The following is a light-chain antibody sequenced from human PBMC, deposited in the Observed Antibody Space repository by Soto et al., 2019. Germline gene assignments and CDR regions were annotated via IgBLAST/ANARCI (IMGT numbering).Light chain of an antibody. J-gene: IGKJ1*01. CDR2: AAT. V-gene: IGKV1-39*01. CDR3: HQIHTTPWT. Sequence: DIQMTQSPSSLSASVGDRVTITCRASQRITTYLNWYQQRPGKAPSLLIYAATYLREGVPSRFSGSGSGTDFTLTIAGLLPDDFATYFCHQIHTTPWTFGQGTKVEI. CDR1: QRITTY.